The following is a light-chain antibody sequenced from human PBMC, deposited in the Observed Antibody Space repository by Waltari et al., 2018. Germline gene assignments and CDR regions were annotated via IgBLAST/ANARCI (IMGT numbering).Light chain of an antibody. J-gene: IGKJ5*01. Sequence: EIVLTQSPATLSLPPGEGATLSCRASQSVDYYLAWYQQKPGQVPRLLIHDASNRATGVPARFSGSGSGTDFSLTISSLEPEDFAVYYCQQRRSWPITFGQGTRLEIK. CDR3: QQRRSWPIT. V-gene: IGKV3-11*01. CDR2: DAS. CDR1: QSVDYY.